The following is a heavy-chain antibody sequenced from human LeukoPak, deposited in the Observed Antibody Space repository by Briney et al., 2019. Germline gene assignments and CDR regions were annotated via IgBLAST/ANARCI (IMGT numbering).Heavy chain of an antibody. CDR2: INQDGSEK. Sequence: GGSLRLSCAASGFTFSYYWMTWVRQAPGKGLEWVANINQDGSEKNYVDSVKGRFTISRGNAKKSQYLQMNSLRADDTAVYYCARATYSSGWFDYWGQGTLVTVSS. J-gene: IGHJ4*02. V-gene: IGHV3-7*01. D-gene: IGHD6-19*01. CDR1: GFTFSYYW. CDR3: ARATYSSGWFDY.